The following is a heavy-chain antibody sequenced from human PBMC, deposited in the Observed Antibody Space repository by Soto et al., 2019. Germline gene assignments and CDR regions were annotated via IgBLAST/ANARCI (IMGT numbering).Heavy chain of an antibody. D-gene: IGHD6-19*01. J-gene: IGHJ4*02. Sequence: SVKVSCKASGGTFSSYAISWVRQDPGQGLEWMGGIIPIFGTANYAQKFQGRVTITADESTSTAYMELSSLRSEDTAVYYCARDQGPYSSGWYGYWGQGTLVTVSS. CDR2: IIPIFGTA. CDR3: ARDQGPYSSGWYGY. CDR1: GGTFSSYA. V-gene: IGHV1-69*13.